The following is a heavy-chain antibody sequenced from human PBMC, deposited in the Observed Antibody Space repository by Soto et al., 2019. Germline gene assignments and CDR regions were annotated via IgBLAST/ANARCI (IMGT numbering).Heavy chain of an antibody. CDR2: ISAYNGNT. V-gene: IGHV1-18*01. J-gene: IGHJ5*02. CDR3: ARATGYDSSGYSPWWFDP. D-gene: IGHD3-22*01. CDR1: GYTFTSYG. Sequence: QVQLVQSGAEVKKPGASVKVSCKASGYTFTSYGISWVRQAPGQGLEWMGWISAYNGNTNYAQKLQGRVTMTTDTSTSTAYMELRSLRSDDTAVYYCARATGYDSSGYSPWWFDPWGQGTLVTVSS.